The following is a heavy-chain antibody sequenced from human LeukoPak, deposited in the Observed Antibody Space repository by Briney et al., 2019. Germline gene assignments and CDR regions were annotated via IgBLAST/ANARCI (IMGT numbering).Heavy chain of an antibody. CDR1: GFTFSSYS. CDR3: ARRRGDV. D-gene: IGHD3-10*01. J-gene: IGHJ6*02. V-gene: IGHV3-7*04. Sequence: GRSLRLSCAASGFTFSSYSMQWVRQAPGKGLEWVAIINKDGSEKYYVDSVKGRFTISRDNAKNSLYLQMNSLRAEDTAVYYCARRRGDVWGQGTTVTVSS. CDR2: INKDGSEK.